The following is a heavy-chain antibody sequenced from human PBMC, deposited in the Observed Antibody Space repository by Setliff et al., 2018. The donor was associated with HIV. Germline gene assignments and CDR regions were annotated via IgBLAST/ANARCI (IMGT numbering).Heavy chain of an antibody. V-gene: IGHV1-2*02. D-gene: IGHD7-27*01. CDR3: ARQLSNSLDY. Sequence: ASVXVSCKASGYSFTDYFMHWVRQAPGQGLEWMGWISPNNGDKNIPQSFQGRVTMTRDTSINTAYMELSGLRSDDTAMYYCARQLSNSLDYWGQGTLVTVSS. J-gene: IGHJ4*02. CDR2: ISPNNGDK. CDR1: GYSFTDYF.